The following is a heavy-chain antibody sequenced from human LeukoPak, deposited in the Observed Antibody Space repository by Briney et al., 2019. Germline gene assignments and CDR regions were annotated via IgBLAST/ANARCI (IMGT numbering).Heavy chain of an antibody. Sequence: GASVKVSCKASGYTFTSYAMNWVRQAPGQGLEWMGWINPNTGNPTYAQGFTGRFVFSLDTSVSTTYLQISSLKAEDTAVYYCARAYQRLGGLSFPDQWGQGTLVSVSS. CDR2: INPNTGNP. J-gene: IGHJ5*02. V-gene: IGHV7-4-1*02. D-gene: IGHD3-16*02. CDR1: GYTFTSYA. CDR3: ARAYQRLGGLSFPDQ.